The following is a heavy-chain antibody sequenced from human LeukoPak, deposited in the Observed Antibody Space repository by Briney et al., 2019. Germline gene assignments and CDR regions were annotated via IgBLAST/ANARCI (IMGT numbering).Heavy chain of an antibody. CDR3: ARVYTVMGATTVDHYHYYMDV. CDR1: GGSVPGYY. Sequence: SETLSLTCTVSGGSVPGYYWAWIRQPPGKGLEWIGYIYYSGDTNYNPSLKSRVTISVDTSKNQFSLKLSSVTAADAALYYCARVYTVMGATTVDHYHYYMDVWGKGTTVTVSS. CDR2: IYYSGDT. D-gene: IGHD5-18*01. V-gene: IGHV4-59*02. J-gene: IGHJ6*03.